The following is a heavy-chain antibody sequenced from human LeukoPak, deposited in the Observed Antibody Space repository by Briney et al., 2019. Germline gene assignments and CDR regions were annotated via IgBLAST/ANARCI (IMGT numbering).Heavy chain of an antibody. V-gene: IGHV3-74*01. CDR2: INSDGSST. Sequence: GGSLRLSCAAAGFTFSSYWMHWVRQAPGKGLVWVSRINSDGSSTSYADSVKGRFTISRDNAKNSLYLQMNSLRAEDTAVYYCARDGYNWKGFDPWGQGTLVTVSS. J-gene: IGHJ5*02. CDR3: ARDGYNWKGFDP. D-gene: IGHD1-20*01. CDR1: GFTFSSYW.